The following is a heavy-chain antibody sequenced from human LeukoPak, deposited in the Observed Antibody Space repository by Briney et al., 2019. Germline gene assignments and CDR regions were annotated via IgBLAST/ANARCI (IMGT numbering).Heavy chain of an antibody. Sequence: SVKVSCKASGGTFSSYTINWVRQAPGQGLEWMGGIIPIFGTANYAQKFQGRVTITADESTGTAYMELSSLRSGDTAFYYCAREGYYDSSGYFDYWGQGTLVTVSS. CDR2: IIPIFGTA. D-gene: IGHD3-22*01. J-gene: IGHJ4*02. CDR1: GGTFSSYT. CDR3: AREGYYDSSGYFDY. V-gene: IGHV1-69*13.